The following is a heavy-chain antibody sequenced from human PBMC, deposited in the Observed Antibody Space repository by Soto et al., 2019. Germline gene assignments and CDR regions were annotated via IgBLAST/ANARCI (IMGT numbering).Heavy chain of an antibody. CDR2: VSGSGGST. J-gene: IGHJ4*02. V-gene: IGHV3-23*01. D-gene: IGHD5-12*01. CDR1: GFTFSSYA. CDR3: AKDLEGSGYDSGNDY. Sequence: EVQLLESGGGLVQPGGSLRLSCAASGFTFSSYAMSWVRQAPGKGLEWVSSVSGSGGSTYYPDSVRGRFTISRDNSKDTVFLQMNSLRAEDTAVYYCAKDLEGSGYDSGNDYWGQGTLGIVAS.